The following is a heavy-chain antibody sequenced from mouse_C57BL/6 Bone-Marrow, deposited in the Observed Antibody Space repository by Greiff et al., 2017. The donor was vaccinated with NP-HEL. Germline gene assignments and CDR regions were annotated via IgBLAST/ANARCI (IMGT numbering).Heavy chain of an antibody. J-gene: IGHJ1*03. D-gene: IGHD4-1*01. CDR1: GYTFTDYY. Sequence: VQLQQSGPVLVKPGASVKMSCKASGYTFTDYYMNWVKQSHGKSLEWIGVINPYNGGTSYNQKFKGKATLTVDKSSSTAYMELNSLTSEDSAVYYCAREETGYWYFDVWGTGTTVTVSS. V-gene: IGHV1-19*01. CDR2: INPYNGGT. CDR3: AREETGYWYFDV.